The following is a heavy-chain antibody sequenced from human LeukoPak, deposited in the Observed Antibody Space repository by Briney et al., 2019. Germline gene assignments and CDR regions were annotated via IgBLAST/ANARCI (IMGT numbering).Heavy chain of an antibody. J-gene: IGHJ4*02. CDR3: ARGDCSSTSCSFDY. Sequence: GSSVKVSCKASGGTFSSYAISWVRQAPGQGLEWMGRIIPIFGIANYAQKFQGRVTITADKSTSTDYMELSSLRSEDTAVYYCARGDCSSTSCSFDYWGQGTLVTVSS. D-gene: IGHD2-2*01. V-gene: IGHV1-69*04. CDR1: GGTFSSYA. CDR2: IIPIFGIA.